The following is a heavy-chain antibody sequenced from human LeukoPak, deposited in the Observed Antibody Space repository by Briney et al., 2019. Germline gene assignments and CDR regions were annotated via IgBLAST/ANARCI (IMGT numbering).Heavy chain of an antibody. Sequence: GESLKISCKGSGYSFTNYWIGLVRQMPGKGLEWMGSIYPQDYDTTYSPSFLGRVTISADKSITSVYLQWSSLEASDTAMYYCARGGNWLDPWGQGTLVTVSP. J-gene: IGHJ5*02. CDR2: IYPQDYDT. V-gene: IGHV5-51*01. CDR3: ARGGNWLDP. CDR1: GYSFTNYW. D-gene: IGHD3-16*01.